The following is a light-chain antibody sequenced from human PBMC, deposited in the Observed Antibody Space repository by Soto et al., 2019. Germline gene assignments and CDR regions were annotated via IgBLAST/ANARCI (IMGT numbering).Light chain of an antibody. J-gene: IGKJ5*01. CDR2: DAS. CDR3: QQYSSSPRT. V-gene: IGKV3-20*01. Sequence: EVVLTQSPGILYLSPGDRATLSCRASQTISSGFLAWYQQKVGQAPRLLIYDASNRATGVPDRFSGSGSGTDFSLTISRLEPEDFAVYHCQQYSSSPRTFGQGTRLAIK. CDR1: QTISSGF.